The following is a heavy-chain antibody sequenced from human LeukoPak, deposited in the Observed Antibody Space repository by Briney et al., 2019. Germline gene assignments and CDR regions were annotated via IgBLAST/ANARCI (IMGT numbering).Heavy chain of an antibody. Sequence: GGSLTLTCAASGFTFSSYAMSWVRQPPGKGLEWVSAISGSGGSTYYADSVKGRFTISRDNSKNTLYLQMNSLRAEDTAVYYCAKYYYGSGSFYYYYYMDVWGKGTTVTVSS. V-gene: IGHV3-23*01. D-gene: IGHD3-10*01. CDR3: AKYYYGSGSFYYYYYMDV. CDR1: GFTFSSYA. CDR2: ISGSGGST. J-gene: IGHJ6*03.